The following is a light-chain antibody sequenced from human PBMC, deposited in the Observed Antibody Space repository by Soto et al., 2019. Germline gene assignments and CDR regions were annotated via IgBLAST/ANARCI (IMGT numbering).Light chain of an antibody. CDR3: QQYCSSPLYT. V-gene: IGKV3-20*01. CDR2: GAS. CDR1: QSVSSSY. J-gene: IGKJ2*01. Sequence: EIVLTQSPGTLSLSPGERATLSCRASQSVSSSYLAWYQQKPGQAPRLLIYGASSRATGIPDRFSGSGSGTDFTLTISRLDPEDFAVYYCQQYCSSPLYTFGQGTKLEIK.